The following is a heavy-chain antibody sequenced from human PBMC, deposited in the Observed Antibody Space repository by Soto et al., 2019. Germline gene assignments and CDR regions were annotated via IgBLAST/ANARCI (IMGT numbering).Heavy chain of an antibody. Sequence: SETLSLTCVVSNFSISSGYYWGWIRQSPGKGLEWIASIYRSGTTSYNPSLKSRVTISVDPSKNQFSLMLTAVTAADTAVYYCARTHSGSYYSVFNYWGRGSMVTVYS. V-gene: IGHV4-38-2*01. CDR3: ARTHSGSYYSVFNY. J-gene: IGHJ4*02. D-gene: IGHD1-26*01. CDR2: IYRSGTT. CDR1: NFSISSGYY.